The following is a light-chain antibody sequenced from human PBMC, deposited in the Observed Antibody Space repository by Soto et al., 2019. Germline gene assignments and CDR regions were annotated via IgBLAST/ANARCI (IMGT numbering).Light chain of an antibody. J-gene: IGKJ1*01. CDR1: QSVSSSY. Sequence: EIVMTQSPGTLSLSPGERATLSCRASQSVSSSYLAWYQQKPGQAPSLLIYDASSRATVIPDRFSGSGCRTDFTLTSSIQEPEDFAVYYCQHYGSSPRTFGQGTKVEIK. CDR2: DAS. V-gene: IGKV3-20*01. CDR3: QHYGSSPRT.